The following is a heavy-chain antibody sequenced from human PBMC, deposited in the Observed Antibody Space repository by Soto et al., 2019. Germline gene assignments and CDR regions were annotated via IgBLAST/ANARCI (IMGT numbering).Heavy chain of an antibody. D-gene: IGHD3-22*01. CDR1: GFNFSSYA. Sequence: GGSLRLSSAASGFNFSSYAMSWVRQAPGKGLEWVSRIKSRALSRTTDFAAPVRGRFAIARDDSRNMAYMQMNSLNTEDTAVYFCTTDSYSTMIGVRFDYWGHGTLVTVSS. CDR2: IKSRALSRTT. CDR3: TTDSYSTMIGVRFDY. J-gene: IGHJ4*01. V-gene: IGHV3-15*05.